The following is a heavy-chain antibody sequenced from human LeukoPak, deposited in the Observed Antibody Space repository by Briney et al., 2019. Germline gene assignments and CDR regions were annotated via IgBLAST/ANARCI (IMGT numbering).Heavy chain of an antibody. CDR2: INHSGST. Sequence: SETLSLTCTVSGGSISSGSYYWSWIRQPPGKGLEWIGEINHSGSTNYNPSLKSRVTISVDTSKNQFSLKLSSVTAADTAVYYCARRRSIAVAGPKYFDYWGQGTLVTVSS. D-gene: IGHD6-19*01. CDR3: ARRRSIAVAGPKYFDY. V-gene: IGHV4-39*07. CDR1: GGSISSGSYY. J-gene: IGHJ4*02.